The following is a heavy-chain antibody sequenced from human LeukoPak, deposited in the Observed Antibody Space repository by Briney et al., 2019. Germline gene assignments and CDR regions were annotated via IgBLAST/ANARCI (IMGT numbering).Heavy chain of an antibody. Sequence: SVKVSCKASGGTFSSYAISWVRQAPGQGLEWMGGIIPIFGTANYAQKFQGRVTITTDESTSTAYMELSSLRSEDTAVYYCARGARVSHWLDPWGQGTLVTVSS. CDR3: ARGARVSHWLDP. J-gene: IGHJ5*02. D-gene: IGHD2-21*01. V-gene: IGHV1-69*05. CDR1: GGTFSSYA. CDR2: IIPIFGTA.